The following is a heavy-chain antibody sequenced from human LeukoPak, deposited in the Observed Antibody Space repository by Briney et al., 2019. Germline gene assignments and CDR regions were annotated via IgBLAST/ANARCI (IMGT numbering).Heavy chain of an antibody. J-gene: IGHJ4*02. D-gene: IGHD2-21*02. CDR3: ARDSSMAVVTAKGIDY. CDR1: GGSISSGYY. CDR2: IYYSGST. Sequence: SETLSLTCTVSGGSISSGYYWGWIRQPPGKGLEWIGSIYYSGSTYYNPSLKSRVTISVDTSKNQFSLKLSSVTAADTAVYYCARDSSMAVVTAKGIDYWGQGTLVTVSS. V-gene: IGHV4-38-2*02.